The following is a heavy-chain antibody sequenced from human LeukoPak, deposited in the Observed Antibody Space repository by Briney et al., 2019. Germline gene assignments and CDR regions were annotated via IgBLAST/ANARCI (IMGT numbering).Heavy chain of an antibody. D-gene: IGHD3-22*01. Sequence: SETLSLTCTVSGGSISSSSYYWGWIRQPPGKGLEWIGSIYYSGSTYYNPSLKSRVTISVDTSKNQFSLKLSSVTAADTAVYYCARGFDGVDYDSSGYYYIDYWGQGTLVTVSS. CDR3: ARGFDGVDYDSSGYYYIDY. CDR1: GGSISSSSYY. J-gene: IGHJ4*02. CDR2: IYYSGST. V-gene: IGHV4-39*07.